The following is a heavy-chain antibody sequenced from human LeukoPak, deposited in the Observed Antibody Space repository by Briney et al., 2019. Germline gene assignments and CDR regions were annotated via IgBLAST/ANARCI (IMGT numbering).Heavy chain of an antibody. J-gene: IGHJ3*02. CDR1: GGSITSSSYY. D-gene: IGHD4-17*01. Sequence: TLSLTCTVSGGSITSSSYYWGWIRQPPGKGLDWIGNIYYNGNTYYNPSLKSRVTISIDTSYSQFSLKLRSVTAADTAVYYCARDPYGDYVERAFDIWGQGTMVTVSS. CDR2: IYYNGNT. V-gene: IGHV4-39*02. CDR3: ARDPYGDYVERAFDI.